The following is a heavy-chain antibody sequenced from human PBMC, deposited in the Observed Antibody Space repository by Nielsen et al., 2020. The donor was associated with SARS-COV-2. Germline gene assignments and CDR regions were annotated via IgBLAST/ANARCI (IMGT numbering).Heavy chain of an antibody. Sequence: GESLKISCVGSGFIFSNYWMSWVRQAPGKGLEWVANIRQDASEKFYVDSVTGRFTISRDNAKNSMSLQMNSLRVEDTAVYYCARDWSRAFDVWGQGTMVTVS. CDR1: GFIFSNYW. V-gene: IGHV3-7*01. CDR3: ARDWSRAFDV. J-gene: IGHJ3*01. CDR2: IRQDASEK.